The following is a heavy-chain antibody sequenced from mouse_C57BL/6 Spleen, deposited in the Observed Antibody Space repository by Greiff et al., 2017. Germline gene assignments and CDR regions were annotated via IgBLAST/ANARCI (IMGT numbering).Heavy chain of an antibody. Sequence: DVQLQESGAELVRPGASVKLSCTASGFNIKDYYMHWVKQRPEQGLEWIGRIDPEDGDTEYAPKFPGKATMTADTSSNTAYLQLSSLTSADTAVYYCTTPPFYGSSSYFDGWGQGTTLTVSS. J-gene: IGHJ2*01. D-gene: IGHD1-1*01. CDR2: IDPEDGDT. CDR3: TTPPFYGSSSYFDG. CDR1: GFNIKDYY. V-gene: IGHV14-1*01.